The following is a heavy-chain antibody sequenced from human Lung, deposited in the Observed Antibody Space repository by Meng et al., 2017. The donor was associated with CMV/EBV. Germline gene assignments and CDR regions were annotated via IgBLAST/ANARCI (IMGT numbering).Heavy chain of an antibody. D-gene: IGHD3-10*01. V-gene: IGHV3-7*04. CDR3: GGVGIGY. J-gene: IGHJ4*02. CDR2: TNEDGSKK. CDR1: GFSSSRYW. Sequence: EVQLGESWGDLGQPGVALRLSCAASGFSSSRYWMNWSRQAPGKGLEWVANTNEDGSKKYYVDSVKGRFTISRDNAKNSLYLQMNSLRVEDTAIYYCGGVGIGYWGQGTLVTVSS.